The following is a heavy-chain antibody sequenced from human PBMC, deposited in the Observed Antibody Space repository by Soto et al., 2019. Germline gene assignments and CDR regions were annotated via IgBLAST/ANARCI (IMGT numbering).Heavy chain of an antibody. J-gene: IGHJ4*02. V-gene: IGHV1-69*08. CDR3: ARENSGYDLGDFDY. Sequence: QVQLVQCGAEVRKPGSSVKVSCKACGGTFSSYTISWVRQAPGQGLEWMGRIIPILGIANYAQKFQGRVTITADKSTSTAYMELSSLRSEDTAVYYCARENSGYDLGDFDYWGQGTLVTVSS. D-gene: IGHD5-12*01. CDR2: IIPILGIA. CDR1: GGTFSSYT.